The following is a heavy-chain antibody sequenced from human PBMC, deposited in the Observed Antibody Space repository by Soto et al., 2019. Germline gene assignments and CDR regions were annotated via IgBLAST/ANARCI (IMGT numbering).Heavy chain of an antibody. Sequence: PGESLKISCKGSGYSFTSYWISWVRQMPGKGLEWMGRIDPSDSYTNYSPSFQGHVTISADKSISTAYLQWSSLKASDTAMYYCARHTRGQLADYYYGMDVWGQGTTVTVAS. D-gene: IGHD6-13*01. CDR3: ARHTRGQLADYYYGMDV. V-gene: IGHV5-10-1*01. CDR2: IDPSDSYT. CDR1: GYSFTSYW. J-gene: IGHJ6*02.